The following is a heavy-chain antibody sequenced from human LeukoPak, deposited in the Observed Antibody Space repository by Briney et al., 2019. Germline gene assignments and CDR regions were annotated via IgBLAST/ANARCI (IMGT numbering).Heavy chain of an antibody. CDR3: ARDQGLRYYYYMDV. D-gene: IGHD2-15*01. CDR2: IYHSGST. V-gene: IGHV4-38-2*02. CDR1: GYSISSGYY. Sequence: SETLSLTCTVSGYSISSGYYWGWIRQPPGKGLEWIGSIYHSGSTYCNPSLKSRVTISVDTSKNQFSLKLSSVTAADTAVYYCARDQGLRYYYYMDVWGKGTTVTVSS. J-gene: IGHJ6*03.